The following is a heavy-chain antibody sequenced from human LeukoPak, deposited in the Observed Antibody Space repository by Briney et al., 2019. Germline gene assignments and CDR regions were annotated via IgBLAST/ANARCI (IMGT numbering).Heavy chain of an antibody. CDR1: GYTFTGYY. CDR3: ARGSYNWNDGGYYFDY. D-gene: IGHD1-1*01. J-gene: IGHJ4*02. Sequence: GASVKVSCKASGYTFTGYYMHWVRQAPGQGLEWMGWINPNSGGTNYAQKFQGRVTMTRDTSISTAYVELSRLRSDDTAVYYCARGSYNWNDGGYYFDYWGQGTLVTVSS. V-gene: IGHV1-2*02. CDR2: INPNSGGT.